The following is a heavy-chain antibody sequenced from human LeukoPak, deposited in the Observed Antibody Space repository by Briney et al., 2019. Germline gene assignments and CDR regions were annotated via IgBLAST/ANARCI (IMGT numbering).Heavy chain of an antibody. CDR1: GGSISSSSYY. D-gene: IGHD1-1*01. V-gene: IGHV4-39*01. CDR3: ARFREHLRRMRGHVEYYFDY. Sequence: SETLSLTCTVSGGSISSSSYYWGWVRQPPGKGQEWIGSMYYSGSTFYTPSLKSRVTISVDTSKNQFSLKLSSVTAADTAVYYCARFREHLRRMRGHVEYYFDYWGQGTLVTVSS. J-gene: IGHJ4*02. CDR2: MYYSGST.